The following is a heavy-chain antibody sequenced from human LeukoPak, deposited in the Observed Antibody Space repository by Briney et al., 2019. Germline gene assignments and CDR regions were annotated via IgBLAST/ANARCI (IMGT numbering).Heavy chain of an antibody. V-gene: IGHV3-48*01. CDR1: GFTFSTYH. CDR3: ARIVGYSNQFDY. CDR2: INSGSDII. J-gene: IGHJ4*02. D-gene: IGHD5-18*01. Sequence: GESLRLSCAASGFTFSTYHMIWVRQAPGKGLEWLSYINSGSDIIYYADSVKGRFTISRDNAKNSLYLQMNSLRAEDTAVYYCARIVGYSNQFDYWGQGTLVTVSS.